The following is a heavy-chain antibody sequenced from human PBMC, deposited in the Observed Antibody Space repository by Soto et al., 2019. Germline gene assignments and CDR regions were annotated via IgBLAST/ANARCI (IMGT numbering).Heavy chain of an antibody. CDR2: ISSSSSYI. D-gene: IGHD6-13*01. V-gene: IGHV3-21*01. CDR3: ARDPYSSSWFDP. CDR1: GFTFSSYS. Sequence: GSLRLSCAASGFTFSSYSMNWVRQAPGKGLEWVSSISSSSSYIYYADSVKGRFTISRDNAKNSLYLQMNSLRAEDTAVYYCARDPYSSSWFDPWGQGTLVTVSS. J-gene: IGHJ5*02.